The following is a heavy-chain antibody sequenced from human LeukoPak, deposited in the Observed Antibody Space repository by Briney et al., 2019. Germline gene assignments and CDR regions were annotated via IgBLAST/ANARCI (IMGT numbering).Heavy chain of an antibody. Sequence: SETLSLTCTVSGGSISSYYWSWIRQPPGKGLEWIGYIYYSGSTNYNPSLRSRVTISVDTSKNQFSLKLSSVTAADTAVYYCARDLNPRTNHGSWYEFGYWGQGTLVTVSS. D-gene: IGHD6-13*01. V-gene: IGHV4-59*01. CDR1: GGSISSYY. CDR2: IYYSGST. CDR3: ARDLNPRTNHGSWYEFGY. J-gene: IGHJ4*02.